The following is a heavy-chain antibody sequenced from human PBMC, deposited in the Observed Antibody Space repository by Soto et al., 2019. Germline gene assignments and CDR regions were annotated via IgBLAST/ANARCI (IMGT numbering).Heavy chain of an antibody. CDR2: IYHSGST. J-gene: IGHJ4*02. CDR1: GYSISSGYY. D-gene: IGHD5-18*01. V-gene: IGHV4-38-2*02. Sequence: SETLSLTCAVSGYSISSGYYWGWIRQPPGKELEWSGSIYHSGSTYYNPSLKSRVTISVDTSKNQFSLKLSSVTAADTTVYYCARDSYMKKGYSYGQPFDYWGQGTLVTVSS. CDR3: ARDSYMKKGYSYGQPFDY.